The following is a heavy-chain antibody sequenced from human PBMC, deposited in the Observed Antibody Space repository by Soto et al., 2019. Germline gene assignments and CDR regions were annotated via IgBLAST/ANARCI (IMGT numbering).Heavy chain of an antibody. J-gene: IGHJ5*02. Sequence: SETLSLTCNVTGGSTSGSYWSRVRQSPGKGLEWIGYIHYSGTTTYSPSLRSRVTISLDPSESQFSLKLTSVTAADTAIYYCARESIGGWLLSWGRGSLVTVSS. CDR1: GGSTSGSY. CDR3: ARESIGGWLLS. V-gene: IGHV4-59*01. CDR2: IHYSGTT. D-gene: IGHD5-12*01.